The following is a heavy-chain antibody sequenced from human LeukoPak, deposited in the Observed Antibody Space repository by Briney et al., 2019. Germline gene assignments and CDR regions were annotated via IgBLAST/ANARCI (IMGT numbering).Heavy chain of an antibody. Sequence: ASVKVSCKASGYTFTSYGISWVRQAPGQGLECMGWISAYNGNTNYAQKLQGRVTMTTDTSTSTAYMELRSLRSDDTAVYYCARDRVYYYDSSGYLPFDYWGQGTLVTVSS. CDR3: ARDRVYYYDSSGYLPFDY. V-gene: IGHV1-18*01. CDR2: ISAYNGNT. J-gene: IGHJ4*02. CDR1: GYTFTSYG. D-gene: IGHD3-22*01.